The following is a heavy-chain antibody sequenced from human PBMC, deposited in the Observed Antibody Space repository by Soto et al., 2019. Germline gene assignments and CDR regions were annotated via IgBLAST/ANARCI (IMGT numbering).Heavy chain of an antibody. CDR3: ARVYSGITIIVEDAFDI. J-gene: IGHJ3*02. CDR1: GYTFSNFG. CDR2: INPDNGDT. D-gene: IGHD3-22*01. Sequence: ASVKVSCKASGYTFSNFGVSWVRQAPGQGLEWIGWINPDNGDTNYGQKFQGRATMTTDTFTNTAYMEVRSLRSDDTAVYYCARVYSGITIIVEDAFDIWGQGTMVTVSS. V-gene: IGHV1-18*01.